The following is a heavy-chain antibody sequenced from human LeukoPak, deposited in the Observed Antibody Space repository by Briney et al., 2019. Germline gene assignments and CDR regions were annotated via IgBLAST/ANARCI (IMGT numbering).Heavy chain of an antibody. Sequence: GGSLRLSCEGSGFTFSNYWMGWVRQAPGKGLQWVANIKTDGSEKYYVDSVKGRFTISRDNAKNSLYLQMNSLRAEDTAVYYCARDYYGSGSYYNFDYWGQGTLVTVSS. V-gene: IGHV3-7*01. CDR2: IKTDGSEK. CDR3: ARDYYGSGSYYNFDY. J-gene: IGHJ4*02. D-gene: IGHD3-10*01. CDR1: GFTFSNYW.